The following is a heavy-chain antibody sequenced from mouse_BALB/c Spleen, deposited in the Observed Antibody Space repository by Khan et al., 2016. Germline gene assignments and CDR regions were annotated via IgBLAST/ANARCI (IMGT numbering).Heavy chain of an antibody. D-gene: IGHD2-4*01. CDR2: ISYSGST. V-gene: IGHV3-2*02. CDR1: GYSITSDYA. CDR3: ARSMITTWFAY. J-gene: IGHJ3*01. Sequence: EVQLQESGPGLVKPSQSLSLTCTVTGYSITSDYAWNWIRQFPGNKLEWMGYISYSGSTSYNPSLKSRISITRDTSKNQFFLQLNSVTTEDTATYYCARSMITTWFAYWGQGTLVTVSA.